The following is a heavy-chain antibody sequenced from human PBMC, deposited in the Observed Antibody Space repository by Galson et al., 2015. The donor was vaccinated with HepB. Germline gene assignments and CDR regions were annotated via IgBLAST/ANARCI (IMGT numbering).Heavy chain of an antibody. CDR1: GFTFSSYG. J-gene: IGHJ4*02. Sequence: LRLSCAASGFTFSSYGMHWVRQAPGKGLEWVAVISYDGSNKYYADSVKGRFTISRDNSKNTLYLQMNSLRAEDTAVYYCAKGYYYDSSGYYYLSDGGFDYWGQGTLVTVSS. CDR3: AKGYYYDSSGYYYLSDGGFDY. CDR2: ISYDGSNK. V-gene: IGHV3-30*18. D-gene: IGHD3-22*01.